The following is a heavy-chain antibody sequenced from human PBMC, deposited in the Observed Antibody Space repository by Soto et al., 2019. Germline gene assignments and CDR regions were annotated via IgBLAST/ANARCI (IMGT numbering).Heavy chain of an antibody. Sequence: LSQTLSLTCAISGDSVSSNSAAWNWIRQSPSRGLEWLGRTYYRSKWYNDYAVSVKSRITINPDTSKNQFSLQLNSVTPEDTAVSSCARGPVNLTNDAFDIWGQGTMVTVSS. CDR3: ARGPVNLTNDAFDI. V-gene: IGHV6-1*01. J-gene: IGHJ3*02. D-gene: IGHD3-16*02. CDR1: GDSVSSNSAA. CDR2: TYYRSKWYN.